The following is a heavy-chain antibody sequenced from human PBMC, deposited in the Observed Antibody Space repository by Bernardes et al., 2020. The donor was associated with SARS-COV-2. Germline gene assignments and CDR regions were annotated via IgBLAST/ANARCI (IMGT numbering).Heavy chain of an antibody. CDR3: ATHYPQLRYFDWLFWDVDYYYGMDV. CDR1: GYTFTSYD. Sequence: ASVKVSCKASGYTFTSYDINWVRQATGQGLEWMGWMNPNSGNTGYAQKFQGRVTMTRNTSISTAYMELSSLRSEDTAVYYCATHYPQLRYFDWLFWDVDYYYGMDVWGQGTTVTVSS. D-gene: IGHD3-9*01. V-gene: IGHV1-8*01. CDR2: MNPNSGNT. J-gene: IGHJ6*02.